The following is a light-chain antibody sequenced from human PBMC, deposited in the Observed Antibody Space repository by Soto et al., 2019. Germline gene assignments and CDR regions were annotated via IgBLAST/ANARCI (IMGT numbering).Light chain of an antibody. CDR1: QSVSSSY. CDR3: QQRSNWPIT. CDR2: GAS. Sequence: EIVLTQSPGTLSLSPGERATLSCRASQSVSSSYLAWYQQKHGQAPRLFIYGASSRQTGIPARCSGSGAGTECTRTISSLEPEDFEVDDCQQRSNWPITFGPGTRLEIK. V-gene: IGKV3D-20*02. J-gene: IGKJ5*01.